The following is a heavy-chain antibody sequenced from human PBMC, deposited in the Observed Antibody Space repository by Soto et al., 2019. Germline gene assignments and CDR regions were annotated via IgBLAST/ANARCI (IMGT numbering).Heavy chain of an antibody. J-gene: IGHJ5*01. Sequence: QVQLVQSGAEVKTPGASVKVSCKASGYTFATYDINWVRQAPGQGLEWMGWMNPNSDNTGYAQKFQGSLTMTRVTALSIARMEMSSLRNEDTAVYYWARRDGYNFNRRDSWGQGTLVTVSA. CDR1: GYTFATYD. CDR2: MNPNSDNT. CDR3: ARRDGYNFNRRDS. D-gene: IGHD1-20*01. V-gene: IGHV1-8*01.